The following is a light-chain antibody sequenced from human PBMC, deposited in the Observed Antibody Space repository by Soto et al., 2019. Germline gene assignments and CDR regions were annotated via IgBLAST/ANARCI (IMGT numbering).Light chain of an antibody. J-gene: IGLJ2*01. V-gene: IGLV1-44*01. CDR3: AAWDDSLNVV. CDR1: SSNIGSNT. Sequence: QSVLTQPPSASGTPGQRVTISCSGSSSNIGSNTVNWYQQLPGTAPKLLIYSNNQRPSGVPDRFSGSKSGTSSSLAISGLQYEDEDDYYCAAWDDSLNVVFGGGTKLTVL. CDR2: SNN.